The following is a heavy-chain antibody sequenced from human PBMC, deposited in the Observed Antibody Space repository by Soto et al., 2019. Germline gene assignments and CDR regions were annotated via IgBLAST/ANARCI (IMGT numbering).Heavy chain of an antibody. CDR1: GYTFTSYA. CDR3: ARDWGDYYGSGSPPDY. D-gene: IGHD3-10*01. J-gene: IGHJ4*02. Sequence: QVQLVQSGAEVKKPGASVKVSCKASGYTFTSYAMHWVRQAPGQRLEWMGWINAGNGNTKYSQKFQGRVTITRDTSASTAYMELSSLRSEDTAVYYCARDWGDYYGSGSPPDYWGRGTLVTVSS. CDR2: INAGNGNT. V-gene: IGHV1-3*01.